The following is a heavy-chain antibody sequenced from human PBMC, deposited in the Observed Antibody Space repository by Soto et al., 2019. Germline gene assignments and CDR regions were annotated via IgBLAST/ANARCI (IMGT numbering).Heavy chain of an antibody. CDR1: GFTFSSYG. CDR3: AREDDDFWSGYLATRNWFDP. Sequence: VGSLRLSCAASGFTFSSYGMHWVRQAPGKGLEWVAVIWNDGSNTYYADSVKGRFTISRDNSKNTLYLQMNSLRAEDTAVYYCAREDDDFWSGYLATRNWFDPWGQGTLVTVSS. D-gene: IGHD3-3*01. V-gene: IGHV3-33*01. J-gene: IGHJ5*02. CDR2: IWNDGSNT.